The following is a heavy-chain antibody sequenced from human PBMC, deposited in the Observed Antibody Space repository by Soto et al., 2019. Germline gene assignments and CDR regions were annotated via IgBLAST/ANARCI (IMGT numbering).Heavy chain of an antibody. CDR3: AKDNGSGCDWLRVGDASDI. CDR2: ISYDGSNK. Sequence: QVQLVESGGGVVQPGRSLRLSCAASGFTFSSYGMHWVRQAPGKGLEWVAVISYDGSNKYYADSVKGRLTISRDNSKNTLYLQMNRRGGEDTAVYYCAKDNGSGCDWLRVGDASDIWGQGTMVTVSS. V-gene: IGHV3-30*18. J-gene: IGHJ3*02. D-gene: IGHD5-12*01. CDR1: GFTFSSYG.